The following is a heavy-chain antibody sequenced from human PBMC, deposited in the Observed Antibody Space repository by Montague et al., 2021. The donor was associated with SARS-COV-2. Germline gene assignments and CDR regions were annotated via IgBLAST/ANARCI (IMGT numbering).Heavy chain of an antibody. CDR3: ARGYDYVWGSYRYTYYFDY. D-gene: IGHD3-16*02. CDR2: ISHGGST. Sequence: SETLSLTCAVFNGSFSSFYWNWIRQPPGKGLEWIGEISHGGSTYYNSSLKSRLTISVDTSKNQFSLKLSSVTAADTAVYYCARGYDYVWGSYRYTYYFDYWGQGTLVTVSS. CDR1: NGSFSSFY. J-gene: IGHJ4*02. V-gene: IGHV4-34*01.